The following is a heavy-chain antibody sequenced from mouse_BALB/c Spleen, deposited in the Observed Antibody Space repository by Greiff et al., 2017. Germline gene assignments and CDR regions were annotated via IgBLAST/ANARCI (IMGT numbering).Heavy chain of an antibody. CDR2: INPSTGYT. J-gene: IGHJ2*01. Sequence: QVQLQQSGAELAKPGASVKMSCKASGYTFTSYWMHWVKQRPGQGLEWIGYINPSTGYTEYNQKFKDKATSTADKSSSTAYMQLSSLTSEDSAVYYCARFVSYYFDYWGQGTTLTVSS. V-gene: IGHV1-7*01. CDR1: GYTFTSYW. CDR3: ARFVSYYFDY.